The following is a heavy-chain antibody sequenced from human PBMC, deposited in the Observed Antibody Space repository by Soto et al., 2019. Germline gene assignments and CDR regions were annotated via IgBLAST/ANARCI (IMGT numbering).Heavy chain of an antibody. J-gene: IGHJ4*02. CDR3: ARDRSYGDVDY. Sequence: PGGSLRLSCAASGFTFSDFFMSWLRQAPGKGLVWVSFISSTSTHTTYADSVKGRFTVSRDNAKNSLYLQMTSLRVEDTAVYYCARDRSYGDVDYWVPGTLVTVSS. D-gene: IGHD5-18*01. CDR1: GFTFSDFF. V-gene: IGHV3-11*06. CDR2: ISSTSTHT.